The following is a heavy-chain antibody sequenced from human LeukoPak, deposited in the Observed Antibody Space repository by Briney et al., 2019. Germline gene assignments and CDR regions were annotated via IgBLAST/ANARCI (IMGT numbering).Heavy chain of an antibody. D-gene: IGHD1-26*01. J-gene: IGHJ3*02. CDR3: ARLVGLLGDAFDI. V-gene: IGHV1-69*05. CDR1: GGTFSSYA. Sequence: SVKVSCKASGGTFSSYAISWVRQAPGQGLEWMGGILPIFGTANYAQKFQGRVTITTDESTSTAYMELSRLRSEDTAVYYCARLVGLLGDAFDIWGQGTMVTVSS. CDR2: ILPIFGTA.